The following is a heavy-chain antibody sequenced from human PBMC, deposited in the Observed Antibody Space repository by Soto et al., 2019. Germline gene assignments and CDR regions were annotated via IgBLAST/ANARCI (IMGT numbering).Heavy chain of an antibody. CDR1: GFTFSSYA. Sequence: QVQLVESGGGVVQPGRSLRLSCAASGFTFSSYAMHWVRQAPGKGLEWVAVISYDGSNKYYADSVKGRFTISRDNSKNTLYPQMDNLRAEDTAVYYCARYPIQRSQRYFDYWGQGTLVTVSS. CDR3: ARYPIQRSQRYFDY. CDR2: ISYDGSNK. D-gene: IGHD5-18*01. V-gene: IGHV3-30-3*01. J-gene: IGHJ4*02.